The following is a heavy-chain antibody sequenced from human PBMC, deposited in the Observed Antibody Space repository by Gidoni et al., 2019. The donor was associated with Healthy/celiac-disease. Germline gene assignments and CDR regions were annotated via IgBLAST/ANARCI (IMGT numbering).Heavy chain of an antibody. CDR1: GFTFSSYS. V-gene: IGHV3-21*01. CDR2: ISSSSSYI. Sequence: EVQLVESGGGLVKPGGSLRLSCAASGFTFSSYSMNWVRQAPGKGLEWVSSISSSSSYIYYADSVKGRFTISRDNAKNSLYLQMNSLRAEDTAVYYCARDGQITGTRWYAFDIWGQGTMVTVSS. CDR3: ARDGQITGTRWYAFDI. D-gene: IGHD1-7*01. J-gene: IGHJ3*02.